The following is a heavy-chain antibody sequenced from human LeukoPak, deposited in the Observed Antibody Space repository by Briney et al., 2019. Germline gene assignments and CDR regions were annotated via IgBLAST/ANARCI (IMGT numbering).Heavy chain of an antibody. CDR1: GFTFSSYG. J-gene: IGHJ4*02. CDR2: ISYDGSNK. CDR3: GGNGYYFDY. Sequence: GGSLRLSCAASGFTFSSYGMHWVRQAPGKGLEWVAVISYDGSNKYYADSVKGRFTISRDNSKNTLYLQMNSLRAEDTAVYYCGGNGYYFDYWGQGTLVTVSS. D-gene: IGHD4-23*01. V-gene: IGHV3-30*03.